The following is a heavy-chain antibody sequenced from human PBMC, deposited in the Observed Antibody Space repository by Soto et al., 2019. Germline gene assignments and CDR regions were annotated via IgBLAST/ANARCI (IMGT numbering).Heavy chain of an antibody. CDR1: GHTFTGYY. D-gene: IGHD3-16*02. V-gene: IGHV1-2*04. Sequence: ASVKVSCKASGHTFTGYYMHWVRQAPGQGLEWMGWINPNSGGTNYAQKFQGWVTMTRDTSISTAYMELSRLRSDDTVVYYCAREGSYDYVWGSYRRRAEYFQHWGQGTLVTVSS. J-gene: IGHJ1*01. CDR3: AREGSYDYVWGSYRRRAEYFQH. CDR2: INPNSGGT.